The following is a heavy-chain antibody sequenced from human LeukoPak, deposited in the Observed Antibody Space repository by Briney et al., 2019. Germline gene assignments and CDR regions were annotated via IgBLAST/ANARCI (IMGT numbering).Heavy chain of an antibody. CDR3: ARASQWLGHFDY. D-gene: IGHD6-19*01. CDR2: IYSSGNT. CDR1: GGSINSYY. V-gene: IGHV4-59*01. Sequence: SETLSRTCTVSGGSINSYYWSWIRQPPGEGLEWIGYIYSSGNTNYNPSLKSRVTISVDTSKNQFSLKLNSVTAADTAMYYCARASQWLGHFDYWGQGTLVTVSS. J-gene: IGHJ4*02.